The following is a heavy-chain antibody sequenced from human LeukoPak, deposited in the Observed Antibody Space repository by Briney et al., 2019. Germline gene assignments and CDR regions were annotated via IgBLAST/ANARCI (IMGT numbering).Heavy chain of an antibody. CDR2: INPSGGST. D-gene: IGHD3-22*01. CDR1: GYTFTNYY. J-gene: IGHJ1*01. V-gene: IGHV1-46*01. CDR3: ARGDYITMIGGEYFQH. Sequence: ASVTVSCKASGYTFTNYYMHWVRQAPGQGLEWMGIINPSGGSTSYAQKFQGRVTMTRDTSTSKVYMELSSLRSEDTAVYYCARGDYITMIGGEYFQHWGQGTLVTVSS.